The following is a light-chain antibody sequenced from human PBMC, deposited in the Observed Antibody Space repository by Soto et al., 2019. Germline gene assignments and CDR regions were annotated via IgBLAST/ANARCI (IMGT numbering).Light chain of an antibody. Sequence: DIVLTQSPGTPSLSPGDRATLSCRASRSLDCVQLAWYQQKVGRAPRLLIHDASMRATGIPDRFSGSGSGTDFTLTIARLENEDFAVYYCQQYGDSPRTFGQGTRLEIK. CDR1: RSLDCVQ. J-gene: IGKJ5*01. CDR2: DAS. CDR3: QQYGDSPRT. V-gene: IGKV3-20*01.